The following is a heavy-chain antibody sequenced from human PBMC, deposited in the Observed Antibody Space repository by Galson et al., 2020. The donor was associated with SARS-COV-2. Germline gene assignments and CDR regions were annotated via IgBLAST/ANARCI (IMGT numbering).Heavy chain of an antibody. D-gene: IGHD2-15*01. V-gene: IGHV4-59*01. CDR3: ATENYGGSAGWFDP. Sequence: SQTLSLTCTVSGGSIYPYYWSWIRQPLGKGLEWIGYIYYTGSTNYNPSLKSRVTMSVDTSKNQFSLKLTSVTAADTAVYYCATENYGGSAGWFDPWGQGTLGTVSS. CDR2: IYYTGST. CDR1: GGSIYPYY. J-gene: IGHJ5*02.